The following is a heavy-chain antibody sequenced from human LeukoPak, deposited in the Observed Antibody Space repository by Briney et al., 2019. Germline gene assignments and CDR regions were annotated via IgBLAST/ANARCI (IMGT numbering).Heavy chain of an antibody. D-gene: IGHD3-3*01. V-gene: IGHV3-21*01. CDR2: ISSSSSYI. J-gene: IGHJ6*02. Sequence: GSLRLSCAASGFTFSSYSMNWVRQAPGKGLEWVSSISSSSSYIYYADSVKGRFTISRDNAKNSLYLQMNSLRAEDTAVYYCARGAITIFGVVNSVDLRMDVWGQGTTVTVSS. CDR3: ARGAITIFGVVNSVDLRMDV. CDR1: GFTFSSYS.